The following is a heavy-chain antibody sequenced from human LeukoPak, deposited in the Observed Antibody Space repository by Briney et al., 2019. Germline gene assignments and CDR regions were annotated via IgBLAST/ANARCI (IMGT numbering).Heavy chain of an antibody. D-gene: IGHD3-22*01. CDR1: VFTFSSYS. CDR3: AKGPDSSGYYYLEY. CDR2: ISGSGGST. J-gene: IGHJ4*02. V-gene: IGHV3-23*01. Sequence: PGGSLRLSCAASVFTFSSYSMRWVRQAPGKGLEWVSAISGSGGSTYYADSVKGRFTISRDNSKNTLYLQMNSLRAEDTAVYYCAKGPDSSGYYYLEYWGQGTLVTVSS.